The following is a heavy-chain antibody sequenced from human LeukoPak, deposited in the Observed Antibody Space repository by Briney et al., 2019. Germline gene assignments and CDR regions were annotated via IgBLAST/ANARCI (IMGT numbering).Heavy chain of an antibody. CDR2: IYYSGST. V-gene: IGHV4-30-4*08. CDR1: GGSISSGDYY. J-gene: IGHJ6*03. CDR3: AREGSSGYYYYYYMDV. D-gene: IGHD6-6*01. Sequence: SETLSLTCTVSGGSISSGDYYWSWIRQPPGKGLEWIGYIYYSGSTYYNPSLKSRVTISVDTSKNQFSLKLSSVTAADTAVYYCAREGSSGYYYYYYMDVWGKGTTVTVSS.